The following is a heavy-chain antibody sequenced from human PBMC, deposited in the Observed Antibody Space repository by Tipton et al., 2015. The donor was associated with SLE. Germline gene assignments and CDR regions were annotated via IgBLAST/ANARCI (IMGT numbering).Heavy chain of an antibody. CDR2: IYYSGST. CDR3: ARDAHTYYYDSSGRGDDAFDI. J-gene: IGHJ3*02. V-gene: IGHV4-31*03. Sequence: TLSLTCTVSGGSISSGGYYWSWIRQHPGKGLEWIGYIYYSGSTYYNPSLKSRVTISVDTSKNQFSLKLSSVTAADTAVYYCARDAHTYYYDSSGRGDDAFDIWGQGTMVTVSS. CDR1: GGSISSGGYY. D-gene: IGHD3-22*01.